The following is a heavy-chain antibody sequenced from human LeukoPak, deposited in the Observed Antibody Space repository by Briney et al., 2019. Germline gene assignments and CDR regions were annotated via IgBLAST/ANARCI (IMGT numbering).Heavy chain of an antibody. V-gene: IGHV4-4*02. J-gene: IGHJ3*02. Sequence: TSGTLSLTCAVSGGSISSGNWWSWVRQPPGKGLEWIGEIHHSGSTNYNQSLKSRVTISVDTSKNQFSLKLSSVTGADTAVYYCARTYYYGSGSYYKNAFDIWGQGTMVTVSS. CDR2: IHHSGST. D-gene: IGHD3-10*01. CDR1: GGSISSGNW. CDR3: ARTYYYGSGSYYKNAFDI.